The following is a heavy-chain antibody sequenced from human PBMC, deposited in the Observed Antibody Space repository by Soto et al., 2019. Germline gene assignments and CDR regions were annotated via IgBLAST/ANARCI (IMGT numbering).Heavy chain of an antibody. CDR3: ARARSRSSSFYDAFDI. CDR1: GGTFSSYT. V-gene: IGHV1-69*02. CDR2: IIPILGIA. Sequence: SVKVSCKASGGTFSSYTISWVRQAPGQGLEWMGRIIPILGIANYAQKFRGRVTITADKSTSTAYMELSSLRSEDTAVYYCARARSRSSSFYDAFDIWGQGTMVTVSS. J-gene: IGHJ3*02. D-gene: IGHD6-6*01.